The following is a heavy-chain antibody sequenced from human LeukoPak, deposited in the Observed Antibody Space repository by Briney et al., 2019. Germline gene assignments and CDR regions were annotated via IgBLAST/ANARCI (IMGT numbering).Heavy chain of an antibody. CDR3: AKDIRNYYYYRMDV. CDR1: GFTFDDYA. J-gene: IGHJ6*02. V-gene: IGHV3-9*01. Sequence: SLRLSCAASGFTFDDYAMHWVRQAPGKGLEWGSGISWNSGSIGYADSVKGRFTISRDNAKNSLYLQMNSLRAEDTALYYCAKDIRNYYYYRMDVWGQGTTVTVSS. CDR2: ISWNSGSI.